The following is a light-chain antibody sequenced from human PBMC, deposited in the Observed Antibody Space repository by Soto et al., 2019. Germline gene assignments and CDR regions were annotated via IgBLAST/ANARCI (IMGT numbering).Light chain of an antibody. CDR1: QSVSSN. Sequence: EIVMTQSPATLSVSPGERATLSCRASQSVSSNLAWYQQKPGQAPSLLIYGASTRVTGIPARFSGSGSGTEFTLTISSLQSEDFAVYYCQQYHKWPPLTFGGGTNVEIK. CDR3: QQYHKWPPLT. V-gene: IGKV3-15*01. J-gene: IGKJ4*01. CDR2: GAS.